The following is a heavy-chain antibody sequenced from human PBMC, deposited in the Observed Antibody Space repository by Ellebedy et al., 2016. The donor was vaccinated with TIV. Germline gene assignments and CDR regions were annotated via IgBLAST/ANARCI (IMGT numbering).Heavy chain of an antibody. V-gene: IGHV4-34*01. CDR3: ARVSYYDGTSYYFDN. D-gene: IGHD1-26*01. CDR1: GGSFSGYY. CDR2: INHSGST. Sequence: MPSETLSLTCAVYGGSFSGYYWSWIRQPPGKGLEWIGEINHSGSTNYNPSLKIRVTISVDTSKNQFPLKLTSVTAADTAVYFCARVSYYDGTSYYFDNWGQGTLVTVSS. J-gene: IGHJ4*02.